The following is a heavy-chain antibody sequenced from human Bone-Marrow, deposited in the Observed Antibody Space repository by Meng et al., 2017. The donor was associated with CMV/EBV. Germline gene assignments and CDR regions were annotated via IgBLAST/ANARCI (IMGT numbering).Heavy chain of an antibody. J-gene: IGHJ4*02. CDR3: AKDGRVFVKD. V-gene: IGHV3-30*04. Sequence: GESLKISCAASGFTFSSYAMHWVRQAPGKGLEWVAVISYDGSNKYYADSVKGRFTISRDNSKNTLHLQMNSLRIEDTAVYYCAKDGRVFVKDWGQGTLVTVSS. CDR1: GFTFSSYA. D-gene: IGHD3-16*02. CDR2: ISYDGSNK.